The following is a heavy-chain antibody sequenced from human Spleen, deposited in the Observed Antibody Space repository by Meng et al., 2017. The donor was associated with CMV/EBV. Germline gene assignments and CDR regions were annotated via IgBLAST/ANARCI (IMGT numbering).Heavy chain of an antibody. CDR2: IYSGGST. D-gene: IGHD4-17*01. V-gene: IGHV3-53*01. J-gene: IGHJ3*02. Sequence: GGSLRLSCAASGFTVSSNYMSWVRQAPGKGLEWVSVIYSGGSTYYADSVKGRFTISRDNSKNTLYLQMNSLRAEDTAVYYCADFGSSDAFDIWGQGTMVTVSS. CDR3: ADFGSSDAFDI. CDR1: GFTVSSNY.